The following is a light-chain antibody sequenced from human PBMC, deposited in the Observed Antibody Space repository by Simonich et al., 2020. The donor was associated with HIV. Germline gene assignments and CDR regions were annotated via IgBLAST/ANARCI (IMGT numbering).Light chain of an antibody. V-gene: IGKV4-1*01. CDR3: QQYYNSPLT. CDR1: QSVLYSSNNKNY. J-gene: IGKJ1*01. Sequence: DIVMTQSPDSLAVSLGERATINCKSRQSVLYSSNNKNYLAWYQQKPGQPPKLLIYWASTRESGVPDRFSGSGSGTDFTLTISSLQAEDVAVYYCQQYYNSPLTFGQGTNVEVK. CDR2: WAS.